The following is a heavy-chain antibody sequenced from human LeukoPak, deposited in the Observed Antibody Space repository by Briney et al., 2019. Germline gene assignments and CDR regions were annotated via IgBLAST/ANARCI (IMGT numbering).Heavy chain of an antibody. D-gene: IGHD5-12*01. CDR3: ARAGSRWGYGRYYYYMDV. J-gene: IGHJ6*03. Sequence: PSETLSLTCAVYGGSFSGYYWSWIRQPPGKGLEWIGEINHSGSTNYNPSLKSRVTISVDTSKNQFSLKLSSVTAADTAVYYCARAGSRWGYGRYYYYMDVWGKGTTVTISS. CDR2: INHSGST. V-gene: IGHV4-34*01. CDR1: GGSFSGYY.